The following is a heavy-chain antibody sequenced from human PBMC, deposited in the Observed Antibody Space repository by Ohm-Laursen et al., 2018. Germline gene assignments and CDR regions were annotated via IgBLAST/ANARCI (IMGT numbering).Heavy chain of an antibody. CDR3: TRIQSGPG. CDR2: IRSKANSYAT. Sequence: GSLRLSCTASGFTFSGSAMHWVRQASGKGLEWVGRIRSKANSYATAYAASVKGRFTISRDDSKNTAYLQMNSLKTEDTAVYYCTRIQSGPGWGQGTLVTVSS. D-gene: IGHD1-26*01. J-gene: IGHJ4*02. V-gene: IGHV3-73*01. CDR1: GFTFSGSA.